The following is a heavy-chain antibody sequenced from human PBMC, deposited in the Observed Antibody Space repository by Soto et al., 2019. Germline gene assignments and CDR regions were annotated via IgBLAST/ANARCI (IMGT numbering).Heavy chain of an antibody. Sequence: GGSLRLSCAASGFTFGSYWMSWVRQAPGKGLEWVANIKQDGSAKYYVDSVKGRFTISRDNAENSLYLQMNSLRAEDTAVYYCARGFSTSWPNWYFDLWRRGTLVTVSS. D-gene: IGHD6-13*01. J-gene: IGHJ2*01. CDR1: GFTFGSYW. V-gene: IGHV3-7*04. CDR2: IKQDGSAK. CDR3: ARGFSTSWPNWYFDL.